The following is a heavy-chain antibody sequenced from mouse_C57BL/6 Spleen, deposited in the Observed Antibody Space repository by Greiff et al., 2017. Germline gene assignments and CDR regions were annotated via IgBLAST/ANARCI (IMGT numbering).Heavy chain of an antibody. CDR1: GYTFTDYE. CDR2: IDPETGGT. D-gene: IGHD2-10*02. V-gene: IGHV1-15*01. CDR3: TRKYGNYLWYFDV. J-gene: IGHJ1*03. Sequence: VQLQQSGAELVRPGASVTLSCKASGYTFTDYEMHWVKQTPVHGLEWIGAIDPETGGTAYNQKFKGKAILTADKSSSTAYMELRSLTSEDSAVYYCTRKYGNYLWYFDVWGTGTTVTVSS.